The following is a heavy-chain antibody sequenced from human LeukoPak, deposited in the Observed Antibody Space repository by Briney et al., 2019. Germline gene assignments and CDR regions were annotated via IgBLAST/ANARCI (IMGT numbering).Heavy chain of an antibody. D-gene: IGHD2-15*01. CDR1: GFTFSSYS. V-gene: IGHV3-21*01. CDR3: ATCGGGSCYFDY. Sequence: GGSLRLSCAASGFTFSSYSMNWVRQAPGKRLEWVSSISSSSSYIYYADSVKGRFTISRDNAKNSLYLQMNSLRAEDTAVYYCATCGGGSCYFDYWGQGTLVTVSS. J-gene: IGHJ4*02. CDR2: ISSSSSYI.